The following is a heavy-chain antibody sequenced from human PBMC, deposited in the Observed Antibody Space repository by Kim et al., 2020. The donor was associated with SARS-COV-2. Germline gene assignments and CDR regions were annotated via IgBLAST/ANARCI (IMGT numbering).Heavy chain of an antibody. D-gene: IGHD6-13*01. CDR1: GGSISSYY. J-gene: IGHJ5*02. CDR3: ARGGRYSSSGGFDP. CDR2: IYYSGST. V-gene: IGHV4-59*01. Sequence: SETLSLTCTVSGGSISSYYWSWIRQPPGKGLEWIGYIYYSGSTNYNPSLKSRVTISVDTSKNQFSLKLSSVTAADTAVYYCARGGRYSSSGGFDPWGQGTLVTVSS.